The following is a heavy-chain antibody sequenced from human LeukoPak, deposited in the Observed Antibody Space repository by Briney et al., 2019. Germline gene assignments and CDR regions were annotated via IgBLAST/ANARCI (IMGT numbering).Heavy chain of an antibody. J-gene: IGHJ4*02. CDR2: IYYSGST. D-gene: IGHD3-10*01. V-gene: IGHV4-30-4*01. CDR3: ARGIGVRGVISATSIDY. Sequence: PSETLSLTCTVSGGSISSGDYYWSWIRQPPGKGLEWIGYIYYSGSTYYNPSLKSRVTISVDTSKNQFSLKLSSVTAADTAVYYCARGIGVRGVISATSIDYWGQGTLVTVSS. CDR1: GGSISSGDYY.